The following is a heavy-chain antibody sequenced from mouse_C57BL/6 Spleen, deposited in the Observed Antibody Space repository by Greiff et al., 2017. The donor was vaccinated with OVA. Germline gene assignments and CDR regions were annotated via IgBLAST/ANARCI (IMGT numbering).Heavy chain of an antibody. V-gene: IGHV1-50*01. CDR2: IDPSDSYT. CDR1: GYTFTSYW. CDR3: ARWGDYDALAY. D-gene: IGHD2-4*01. Sequence: VQLQQSGAELVKPGASVKLSCKASGYTFTSYWMQWVKQRPGQGLEWIGEIDPSDSYTNYNQKFKGKATLTVDTSSSTAYMQLSSLTSEDSAVYYCARWGDYDALAYWGQGTLVTVSA. J-gene: IGHJ3*01.